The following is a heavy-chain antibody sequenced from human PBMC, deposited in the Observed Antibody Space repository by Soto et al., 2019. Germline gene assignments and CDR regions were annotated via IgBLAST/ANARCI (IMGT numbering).Heavy chain of an antibody. D-gene: IGHD3-10*01. CDR3: AKGSMVVYNWFDL. V-gene: IGHV3-23*01. CDR1: KFNFSSYA. CDR2: ISTSAGAT. J-gene: IGHJ5*02. Sequence: ELHLLESGGGLVQPGGSLRLSCAASKFNFSSYAMSWVRQAPGKGLEWVSTISTSAGATYYADSVKGRFTISRDISKNTLYLQMNSLRAEDTAVYYCAKGSMVVYNWFDLWGRGTLVTVSS.